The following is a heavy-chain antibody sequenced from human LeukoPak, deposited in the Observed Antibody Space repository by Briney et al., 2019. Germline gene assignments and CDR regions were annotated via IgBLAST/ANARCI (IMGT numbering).Heavy chain of an antibody. Sequence: ASVKVSCKASGYTFTSYGISWVRQAPGQGLEWMGWISVYNGNTNYAQKLQGRVTMTTDTSTSTAYMELRSLRSDDTAVYYCARTYYYGSGSQPSGDYWGQGTLVTVSS. CDR1: GYTFTSYG. V-gene: IGHV1-18*01. CDR3: ARTYYYGSGSQPSGDY. J-gene: IGHJ4*02. D-gene: IGHD3-10*01. CDR2: ISVYNGNT.